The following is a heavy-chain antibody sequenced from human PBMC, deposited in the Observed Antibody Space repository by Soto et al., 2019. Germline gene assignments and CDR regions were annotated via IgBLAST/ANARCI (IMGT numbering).Heavy chain of an antibody. D-gene: IGHD4-17*01. CDR1: GGTFSSYA. CDR3: ASGREYGDYAGRGNGYAFDI. CDR2: IIPIFGTA. Sequence: QVQLVQSGAEVKKPGSSVKVSCKASGGTFSSYAISWVRQAPGQGLEWMGGIIPIFGTANYAQKFQGRVTITADESTNTAYMELSSLRSEDTAVYYCASGREYGDYAGRGNGYAFDIWGQGTMVTVSS. J-gene: IGHJ3*02. V-gene: IGHV1-69*01.